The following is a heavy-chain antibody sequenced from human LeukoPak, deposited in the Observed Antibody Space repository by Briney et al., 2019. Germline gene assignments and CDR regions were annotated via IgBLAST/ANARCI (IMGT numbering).Heavy chain of an antibody. CDR2: IYYSGST. V-gene: IGHV4-39*01. CDR1: GGSISSSSYY. J-gene: IGHJ3*02. D-gene: IGHD4/OR15-4a*01. CDR3: ARPGEVLGRAFDI. Sequence: SETLSLTCTVSGGSISSSSYYWGWIRQPPGKGLEWIGSIYYSGSTYYNPSLKSRVTISVDTSKIQFSLKLSSVTAADTAVYYCARPGEVLGRAFDIWGQGTMVTVSS.